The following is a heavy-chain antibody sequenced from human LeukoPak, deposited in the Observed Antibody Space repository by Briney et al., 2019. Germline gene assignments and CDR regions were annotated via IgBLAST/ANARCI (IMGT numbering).Heavy chain of an antibody. CDR1: GYSFTSYW. J-gene: IGHJ6*02. CDR2: IYPGDSDT. Sequence: GESLKISCKGSGYSFTSYWIGWVRQMPGKGLEWMGIIYPGDSDTRYSPSFQGQVTISADKSISTAYLQWSSLKASDTAMYYCARLDYGDAIDYYYGMDVWGQGTTVTVSS. D-gene: IGHD4-17*01. V-gene: IGHV5-51*01. CDR3: ARLDYGDAIDYYYGMDV.